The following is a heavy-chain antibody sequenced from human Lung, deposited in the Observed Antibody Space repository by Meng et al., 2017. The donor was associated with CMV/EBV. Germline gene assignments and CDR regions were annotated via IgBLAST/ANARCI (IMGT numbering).Heavy chain of an antibody. CDR3: ASFPPPGKQWLVTDY. D-gene: IGHD6-19*01. CDR2: IYHSGST. J-gene: IGHJ4*02. V-gene: IGHV4-4*02. Sequence: QVSLQESGQGLVKPSGTRSLTCAVLGGSISSSNWWSWVRQPPGKGLEWIGEIYHSGSTNYNPSLKSRVTISVDKSKNQFSLKLSSVTAADTAVYYCASFPPPGKQWLVTDYWGQGTLVTVSS. CDR1: GGSISSSNW.